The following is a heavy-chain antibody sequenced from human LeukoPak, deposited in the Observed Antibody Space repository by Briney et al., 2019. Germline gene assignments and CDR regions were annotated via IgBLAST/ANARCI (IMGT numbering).Heavy chain of an antibody. CDR2: IKQDETEK. V-gene: IGHV3-7*01. CDR3: VRAIDYGYPGGY. D-gene: IGHD4-17*01. Sequence: GGSLRLSCVASEFTFSDFWMSWVRQAPGKGLEWEANIKQDETEKYYVDSVKGRFTVSRDNAKNSLDLQMNSVRAEDTAVYYCVRAIDYGYPGGYWGQGTLVTVSS. J-gene: IGHJ4*02. CDR1: EFTFSDFW.